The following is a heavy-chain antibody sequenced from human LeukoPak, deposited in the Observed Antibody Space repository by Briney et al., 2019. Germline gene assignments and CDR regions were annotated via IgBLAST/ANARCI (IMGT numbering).Heavy chain of an antibody. CDR3: AKMGTRGYSYGYYLDY. CDR1: GYTFNTYG. Sequence: ASVKVSCKASGYTFNTYGITWVRQAPGQGLEWMGWISGYNGKTKYAQKLQDRVTMTTDTSTTTAYMELRSLRSDDTAVYYCAKMGTRGYSYGYYLDYWGQGTLVTVSS. J-gene: IGHJ4*02. D-gene: IGHD5-18*01. CDR2: ISGYNGKT. V-gene: IGHV1-18*01.